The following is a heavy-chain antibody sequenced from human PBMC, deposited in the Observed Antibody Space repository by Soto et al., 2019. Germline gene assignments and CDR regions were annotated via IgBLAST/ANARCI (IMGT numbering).Heavy chain of an antibody. CDR1: GYTFTSYA. CDR2: INAGNGNT. J-gene: IGHJ4*02. V-gene: IGHV1-3*01. CDR3: ARDFIVGAPDYFDY. Sequence: ASVKVSCKASGYTFTSYAMHWVRQAPGQRLEWMGWINAGNGNTKYSQKFQGRVTITRDTSASTAYMELSSLRSEDTAVYYCARDFIVGAPDYFDYWGQGTLVTVSS. D-gene: IGHD1-26*01.